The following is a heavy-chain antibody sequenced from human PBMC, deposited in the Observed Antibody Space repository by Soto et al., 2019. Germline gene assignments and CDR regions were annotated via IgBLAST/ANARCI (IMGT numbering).Heavy chain of an antibody. CDR1: GFTFTSSA. D-gene: IGHD6-13*01. CDR3: ATDGAAGSVMGV. CDR2: IVVGSGST. V-gene: IGHV1-58*01. J-gene: IGHJ6*02. Sequence: ASVKVSCKASGFTFTSSAVRWVRQARGQRLEWIGWIVVGSGSTNYAQKFQERVTITRDMSTSTAYMELNSLRAEDTAVYYCATDGAAGSVMGVWGQGTTVTVSS.